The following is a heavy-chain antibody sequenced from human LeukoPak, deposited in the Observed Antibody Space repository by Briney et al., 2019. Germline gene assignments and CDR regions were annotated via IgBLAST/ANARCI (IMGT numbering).Heavy chain of an antibody. V-gene: IGHV3-30*18. CDR2: ISYDGSNK. D-gene: IGHD2-15*01. CDR3: AKNPPGGSGGSCYFCNWFDP. Sequence: QPGRSLRLSCAASGFTFSSYAMHWVRRAPGKGLEWVAVISYDGSNKYYADSVKGRFTISRDNSKNTLYLQMNSLRAEDTAVYYCAKNPPGGSGGSCYFCNWFDPWGQGTLVTVSS. J-gene: IGHJ5*02. CDR1: GFTFSSYA.